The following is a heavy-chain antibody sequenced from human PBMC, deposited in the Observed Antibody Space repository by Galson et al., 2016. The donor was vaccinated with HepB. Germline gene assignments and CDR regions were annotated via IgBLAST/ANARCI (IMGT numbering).Heavy chain of an antibody. Sequence: SVKVSCKASGSTFSNYAISWVRQAPGQGLEWVGRIIPILDIANYAQRFQGRVTITADKSTSTAYMELSSLRSEDTAVYYCARGLGSGWFGVLNYWGQGTLITVSS. V-gene: IGHV1-69*04. D-gene: IGHD6-19*01. CDR3: ARGLGSGWFGVLNY. CDR2: IIPILDIA. J-gene: IGHJ4*02. CDR1: GSTFSNYA.